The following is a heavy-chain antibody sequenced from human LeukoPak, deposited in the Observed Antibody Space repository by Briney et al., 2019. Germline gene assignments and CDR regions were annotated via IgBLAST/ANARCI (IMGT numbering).Heavy chain of an antibody. CDR1: GGSFSGYY. J-gene: IGHJ4*02. CDR3: ARGSYGSGSYTGLLFDY. Sequence: PSETLPLTCAVYGGSFSGYYWSWIRQPPGKGLEWIGEINHSGSTNYNPSLKSRVTISVDTSKNQFSLKLSSVTAADTAVYYCARGSYGSGSYTGLLFDYWGQGTLVTVSS. V-gene: IGHV4-34*01. D-gene: IGHD3-10*01. CDR2: INHSGST.